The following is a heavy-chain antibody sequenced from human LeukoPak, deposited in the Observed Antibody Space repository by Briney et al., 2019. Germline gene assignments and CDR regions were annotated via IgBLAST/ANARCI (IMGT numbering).Heavy chain of an antibody. CDR3: ARPSGCYRAEYFQH. V-gene: IGHV4-39*01. CDR1: GDPISSTSYY. CDR2: IYYSGRT. J-gene: IGHJ1*01. D-gene: IGHD1-26*01. Sequence: PSETLSLTCTVSGDPISSTSYYWGWIRQPPGKGLEWIGTIYYSGRTYYNPSLKSRVTIFVDTAKNQVSLKLSSVTAADTAVYCCARPSGCYRAEYFQHWGQGTLVTASS.